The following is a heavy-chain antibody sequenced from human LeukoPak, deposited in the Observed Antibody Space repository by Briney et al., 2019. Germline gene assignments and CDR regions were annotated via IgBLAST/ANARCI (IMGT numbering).Heavy chain of an antibody. J-gene: IGHJ4*02. V-gene: IGHV3-15*05. CDR2: IKSKSDGGTT. D-gene: IGHD3-10*01. CDR3: TTVTLRPVGL. CDR1: GITFSSYG. Sequence: GGSLRLSCAASGITFSSYGMSWVRQAPGKGLEWVGRIKSKSDGGTTDYAAPVKGRFTISRDDSKNTLFLQVNSLKIEDTAVYYCTTVTLRPVGLWGQGTLVTVSS.